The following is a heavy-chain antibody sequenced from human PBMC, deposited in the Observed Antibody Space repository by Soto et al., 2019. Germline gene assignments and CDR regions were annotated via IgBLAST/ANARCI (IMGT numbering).Heavy chain of an antibody. CDR1: GFTFSSYG. J-gene: IGHJ4*02. V-gene: IGHV3-33*01. Sequence: PGGSLRLSCAASGFTFSSYGMHWVRQAPSKGLEWVAVIWYDGSNKYYADSVKGRFTNSRDNTKSTMYLQMNCLRAEDTAVYYSARDPFGPGIFDYWGQGTLVTVSS. CDR2: IWYDGSNK. D-gene: IGHD1-26*01. CDR3: ARDPFGPGIFDY.